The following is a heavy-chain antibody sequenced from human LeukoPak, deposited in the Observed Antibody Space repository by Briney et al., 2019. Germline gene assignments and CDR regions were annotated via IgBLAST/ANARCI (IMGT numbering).Heavy chain of an antibody. CDR1: GFTFSNYI. D-gene: IGHD1-20*01. CDR3: ARVNWNDVGSFDY. Sequence: PGGSLRLSCAASGFTFSNYIMNWVRQAPGKGLEWLSYISSSGSPIYYADSVKGRFTISRDNAKNSLYLQMNSLRDEDTGVYYCARVNWNDVGSFDYWGQGTLVTVSS. J-gene: IGHJ4*02. V-gene: IGHV3-48*02. CDR2: ISSSGSPI.